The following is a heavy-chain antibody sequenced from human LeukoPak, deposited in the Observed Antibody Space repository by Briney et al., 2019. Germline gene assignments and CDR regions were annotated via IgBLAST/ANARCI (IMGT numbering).Heavy chain of an antibody. CDR1: GFILSNYW. Sequence: GGSLRLSCAASGFILSNYWMSWVRQAPGKGLEWVANIKQDGSEKNYVDSVKGRFTISRDNAKNSLYLQMNSLRAKDTAVYYCARVFDYWGQGTLVTVSS. V-gene: IGHV3-7*01. J-gene: IGHJ4*02. CDR3: ARVFDY. CDR2: IKQDGSEK.